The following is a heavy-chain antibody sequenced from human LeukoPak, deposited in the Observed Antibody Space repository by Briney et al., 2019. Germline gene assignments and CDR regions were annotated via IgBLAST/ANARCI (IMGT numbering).Heavy chain of an antibody. CDR3: ARVASTGPFDY. Sequence: SETLSLTCTVSGGSMSDYYWSWIRQPPGKGLEWIGCIHYSGGTDYNPSLKSRVTISVDTSKNQFSLTLRSVTAADTAVYYCARVASTGPFDYWGQGTLVTVSS. CDR1: GGSMSDYY. CDR2: IHYSGGT. D-gene: IGHD2-8*02. J-gene: IGHJ4*02. V-gene: IGHV4-59*01.